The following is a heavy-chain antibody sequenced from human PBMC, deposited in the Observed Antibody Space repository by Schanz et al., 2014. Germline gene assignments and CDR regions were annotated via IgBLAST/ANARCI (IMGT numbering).Heavy chain of an antibody. Sequence: VQLLESGGGLVQPGGSLRLSCAASGFTFSSYAMSWVRQAPGKGLEWVSTISASGGSTYYADSVKGRFTISRDNSENTLYLQMNSLSADDTAVFYCAKGMGYCSGGTCYDYYYYCLDVWGRGTTVTVSS. CDR1: GFTFSSYA. V-gene: IGHV3-23*01. J-gene: IGHJ6*02. D-gene: IGHD2-15*01. CDR2: ISASGGST. CDR3: AKGMGYCSGGTCYDYYYYCLDV.